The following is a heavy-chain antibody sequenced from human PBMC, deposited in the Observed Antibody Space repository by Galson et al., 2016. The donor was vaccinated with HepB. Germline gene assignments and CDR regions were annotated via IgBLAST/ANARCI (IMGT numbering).Heavy chain of an antibody. J-gene: IGHJ6*02. CDR3: ARLRRATMRYYYYGMDV. CDR1: GFTLGDFA. Sequence: SLRLSCAASGFTLGDFAMGWFRQAPGKGLEWVGFIRSVGYGGTTEYAASAKGRFTISRDDSKSIASLQMNTLKIEDTAVYYCARLRRATMRYYYYGMDVWGQGTTVTVSS. D-gene: IGHD5-12*01. V-gene: IGHV3-49*03. CDR2: IRSVGYGGTT.